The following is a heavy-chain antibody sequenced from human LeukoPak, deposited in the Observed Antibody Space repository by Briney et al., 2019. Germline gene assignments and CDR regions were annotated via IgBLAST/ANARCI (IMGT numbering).Heavy chain of an antibody. CDR3: ARRGGEQWLVGFFDY. CDR1: GGSISSSSYY. CDR2: IYYSGST. Sequence: PSETLSHTCTLSGGSISSSSYYWGWIRQPPGKGMEWIGSIYYSGSTYYNPSLKSRVTISVDTSKNQFSLKLSSVTAADTAVYYCARRGGEQWLVGFFDYWGQGTLVTVSS. V-gene: IGHV4-39*01. D-gene: IGHD6-19*01. J-gene: IGHJ4*02.